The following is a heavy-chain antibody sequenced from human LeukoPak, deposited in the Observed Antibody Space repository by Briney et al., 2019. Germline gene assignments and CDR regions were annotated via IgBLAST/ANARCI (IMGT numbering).Heavy chain of an antibody. CDR2: IVVGSGNT. CDR3: AAVGGDCSSTSCNYYFDY. J-gene: IGHJ4*02. D-gene: IGHD2-2*01. CDR1: GFTFTSSA. V-gene: IGHV1-58*02. Sequence: GASVKVSCKASGFTFTSSAMQWVRQARGQRLEWIGWIVVGSGNTNYAQKFQERVTITRDMSTSTAYMELSSLRSEDTAVYYCAAVGGDCSSTSCNYYFDYWGQGTLVTVSS.